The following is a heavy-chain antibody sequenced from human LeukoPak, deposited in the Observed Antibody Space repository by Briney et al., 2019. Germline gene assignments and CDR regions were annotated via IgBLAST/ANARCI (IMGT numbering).Heavy chain of an antibody. V-gene: IGHV1-46*03. CDR3: ARAFVCSSTSCYTGDAFDI. Sequence: ASVKVSCKASGYTFTSYYMHWVRQAPGQGLEWMGIINPSGGSTSYAQKFQGRVTMTRDTSTSTVYMELGSLRSEDTAVYYCARAFVCSSTSCYTGDAFDIWGQGTMVTVSS. D-gene: IGHD2-2*02. J-gene: IGHJ3*02. CDR1: GYTFTSYY. CDR2: INPSGGST.